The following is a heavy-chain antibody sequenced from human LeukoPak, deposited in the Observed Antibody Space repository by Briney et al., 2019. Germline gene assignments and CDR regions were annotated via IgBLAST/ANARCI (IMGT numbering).Heavy chain of an antibody. V-gene: IGHV4-39*02. D-gene: IGHD3-10*01. J-gene: IGHJ5*02. CDR1: GGSISSSSYY. Sequence: SETLSLTCTVSGGSISSSSYYWGWIRQPPGKGLEWIGSIYYSGSTYYNPSLKSRVTISVDTSKNQFSLKLSSVTAADTAVYYCARDIVGHYGSGSSNWFDPWGQGALVTVSS. CDR2: IYYSGST. CDR3: ARDIVGHYGSGSSNWFDP.